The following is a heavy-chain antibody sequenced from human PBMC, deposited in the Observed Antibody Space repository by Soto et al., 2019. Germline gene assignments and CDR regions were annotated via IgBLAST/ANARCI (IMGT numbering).Heavy chain of an antibody. CDR2: ISSYGSDT. D-gene: IGHD3-16*01. V-gene: IGHV3-74*01. J-gene: IGHJ6*02. CDR3: ASNYAYAEGYYWYGIDV. CDR1: GFTFSRYW. Sequence: EVQLVESGGGLVLPGGSLRLSCEASGFTFSRYWMHWVRQDPGKGLVWVSRISSYGSDTHYADSVKGRLTISRDNAKNTLYLQMNSLRADDTAVYYCASNYAYAEGYYWYGIDVWGQGTTVTVSS.